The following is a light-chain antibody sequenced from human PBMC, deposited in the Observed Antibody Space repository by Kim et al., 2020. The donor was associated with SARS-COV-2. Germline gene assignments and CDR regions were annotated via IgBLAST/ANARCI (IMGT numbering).Light chain of an antibody. CDR3: TSFTTSNTYV. Sequence: GQSITISCTGSSSDIGVYNYVSWYQQHPGKAPKLIIFDVCRRPSGVSNHFSGSKSGNTASLTISGLQAEDEADYFCTSFTTSNTYVFGTGTKVTVL. CDR2: DVC. CDR1: SSDIGVYNY. V-gene: IGLV2-14*03. J-gene: IGLJ1*01.